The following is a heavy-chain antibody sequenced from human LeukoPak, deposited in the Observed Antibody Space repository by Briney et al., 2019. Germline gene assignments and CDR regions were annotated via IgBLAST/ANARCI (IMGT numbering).Heavy chain of an antibody. CDR3: ARPALRYFDRSTNFDY. Sequence: PGGSLRLSCTVSGFTFSNYALSWVRRAPGKGLECISAIRGTGDDTYYADSAKGRFTISRDNSKNTLYLQMNSLRAEDTAVYYCARPALRYFDRSTNFDYWGQGTLVTVSS. J-gene: IGHJ4*02. CDR1: GFTFSNYA. D-gene: IGHD3-9*01. V-gene: IGHV3-23*01. CDR2: IRGTGDDT.